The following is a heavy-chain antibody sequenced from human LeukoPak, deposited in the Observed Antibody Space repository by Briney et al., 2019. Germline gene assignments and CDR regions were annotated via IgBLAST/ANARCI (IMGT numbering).Heavy chain of an antibody. CDR3: ARDGIAAYGMDV. D-gene: IGHD6-13*01. J-gene: IGHJ6*02. CDR2: INHSGST. Sequence: SETLSLTCAVYGGSFSGYYWSWVRQPPGKGLEWIGEINHSGSTNYNPSLKSRVTISVDTSKNQFSLKLSSVTAADTAVYYCARDGIAAYGMDVWGQGTTVTVSS. V-gene: IGHV4-34*01. CDR1: GGSFSGYY.